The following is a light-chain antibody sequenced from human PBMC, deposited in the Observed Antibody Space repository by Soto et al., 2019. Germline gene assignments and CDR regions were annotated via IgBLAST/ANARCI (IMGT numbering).Light chain of an antibody. Sequence: EIVLTQSPGTLSLSPGERATLPCRASQSVKSSYLAWYQHKPGQAPRLLIYGTSSRATGIPDRFSGSGSGTDFTLTISSLEPEDFAVYYCQQRSNWPPTWTFGQGTKVDNK. CDR1: QSVKSSY. V-gene: IGKV3D-20*02. CDR3: QQRSNWPPTWT. CDR2: GTS. J-gene: IGKJ1*01.